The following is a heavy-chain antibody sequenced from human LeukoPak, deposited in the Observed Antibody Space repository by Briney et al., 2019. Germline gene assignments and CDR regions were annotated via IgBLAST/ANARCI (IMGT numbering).Heavy chain of an antibody. CDR1: GGSISSSSYY. Sequence: PSETLSLTCTVSGGSISSSSYYWGWIRQPPGMGLEWIGTIYYSGSTYYNPSLKSRVTISVDTSKNLFSLKLSSVTAADTAVYYCARGGSWYLYYFDYWGQGTLVTVSS. J-gene: IGHJ4*02. CDR2: IYYSGST. CDR3: ARGGSWYLYYFDY. V-gene: IGHV4-39*07. D-gene: IGHD6-13*01.